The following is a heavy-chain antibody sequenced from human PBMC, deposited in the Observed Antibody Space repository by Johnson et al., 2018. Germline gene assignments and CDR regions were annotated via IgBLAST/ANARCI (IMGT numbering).Heavy chain of an antibody. J-gene: IGHJ6*03. CDR3: ARAVGSSSGYYYYYMDV. Sequence: EVQLVESGGGVVQPGRSLRLSCAASGFTFSSYTMHWVRQAPGKGLAYVSAISGNGGSTYYAESVKGRSSISRENSKNTLYLQMGSLRAEDMAVYYCARAVGSSSGYYYYYMDVWGKGTTVTVSS. D-gene: IGHD6-13*01. V-gene: IGHV3-64*07. CDR2: ISGNGGST. CDR1: GFTFSSYT.